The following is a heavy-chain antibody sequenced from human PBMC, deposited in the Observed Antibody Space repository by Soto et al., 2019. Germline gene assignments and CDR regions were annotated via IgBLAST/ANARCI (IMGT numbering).Heavy chain of an antibody. V-gene: IGHV4-4*02. CDR3: AGTTTAPLDY. D-gene: IGHD4-4*01. J-gene: IGHJ4*02. Sequence: SETLCLTSAVSDGSIRSSNWWSWVRQPPGKGLEWIGEIYHSGSTNYNPSLKSRVTISVDKSKNQFSLKLSSVTAADTAVYYCAGTTTAPLDYWGQGTLVTVSS. CDR1: DGSIRSSNW. CDR2: IYHSGST.